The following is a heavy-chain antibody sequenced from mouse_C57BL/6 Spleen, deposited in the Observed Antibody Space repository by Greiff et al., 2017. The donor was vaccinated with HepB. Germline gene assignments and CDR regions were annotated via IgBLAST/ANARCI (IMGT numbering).Heavy chain of an antibody. CDR3: ARGGYGSPYWYFDV. CDR2: INPSTGGT. CDR1: GYSFTGYY. J-gene: IGHJ1*03. D-gene: IGHD1-1*01. Sequence: FQLQQSGPELVKPGASVKISCKASGYSFTGYYMNWVKQSPEKSLEWIGEINPSTGGTTYNQKFKAKATLTVDKSSSTAYMQLKSLTSEDSAVYYCARGGYGSPYWYFDVWGTGTTVTVSS. V-gene: IGHV1-42*01.